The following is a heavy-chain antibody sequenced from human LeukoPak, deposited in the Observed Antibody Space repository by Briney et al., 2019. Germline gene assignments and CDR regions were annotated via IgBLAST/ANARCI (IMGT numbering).Heavy chain of an antibody. CDR3: ARTLRRHCSGGSCYSPHLDY. CDR1: GYTFGSCD. Sequence: ASVKVSCKASGYTFGSCDINWVRQATGQGLEWMGWMNPNSGNTGYTQKFQGRVTMTRDSSISTAYMELSSLRSEDTAVYYCARTLRRHCSGGSCYSPHLDYWGQGTLVTVSS. CDR2: MNPNSGNT. V-gene: IGHV1-8*01. J-gene: IGHJ4*02. D-gene: IGHD2-15*01.